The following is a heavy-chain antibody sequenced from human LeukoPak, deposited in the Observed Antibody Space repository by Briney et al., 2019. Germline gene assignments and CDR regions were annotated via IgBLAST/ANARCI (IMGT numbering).Heavy chain of an antibody. V-gene: IGHV3-30*18. J-gene: IGHJ4*02. CDR1: GFTFSSYG. Sequence: GSLRLSCAASGFTFSSYGMHWVRQAPGKGLEWVAVISYDGSNKYYADSVKGRYTISRDNSKNTLYLQMNSLRAEDTAVYYCAKDLDTAMVSGPDYWGQGTLVTVSS. D-gene: IGHD5-18*01. CDR3: AKDLDTAMVSGPDY. CDR2: ISYDGSNK.